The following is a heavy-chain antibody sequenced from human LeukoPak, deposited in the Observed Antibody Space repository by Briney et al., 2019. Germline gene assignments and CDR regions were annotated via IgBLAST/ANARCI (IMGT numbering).Heavy chain of an antibody. CDR2: ISSSSGYI. Sequence: PGGSLRLSCAASGFTFSNYTMNWVRQAPGKGLEWVSAISSSSGYIYYADSVKGRFTISRHNAKRSLYLQMNSLRAEDTAVYYCAKDHVVVPAAGFDYWGQGTLVTVSS. J-gene: IGHJ4*02. CDR1: GFTFSNYT. CDR3: AKDHVVVPAAGFDY. V-gene: IGHV3-21*01. D-gene: IGHD2-2*01.